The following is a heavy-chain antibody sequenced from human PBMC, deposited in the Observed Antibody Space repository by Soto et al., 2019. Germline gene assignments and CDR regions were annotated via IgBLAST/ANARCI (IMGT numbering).Heavy chain of an antibody. J-gene: IGHJ4*02. CDR3: ARGDYGSGSYYDIDY. V-gene: IGHV3-33*01. CDR2: IWYDGSNK. D-gene: IGHD3-10*01. CDR1: GFTFSSYG. Sequence: QVQLVESGGGVVQPGRSLRLSCAASGFTFSSYGMHWVRQAPGKGLEWVAVIWYDGSNKYYADSVKGRFTISRDNSKNTLYLQMNSLRAEDTAVYYCARGDYGSGSYYDIDYWGQGTLVTVSS.